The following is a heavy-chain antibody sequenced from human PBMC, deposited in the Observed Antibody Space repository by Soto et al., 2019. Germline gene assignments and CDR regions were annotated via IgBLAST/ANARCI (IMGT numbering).Heavy chain of an antibody. CDR2: INPNTGDT. J-gene: IGHJ1*01. CDR3: GRLRLVRPTENV. D-gene: IGHD2-21*01. CDR1: GYTFTDYY. V-gene: IGHV1-2*02. Sequence: QVQLVQSGAEVKKPGASVKVSCKASGYTFTDYYLHWVRQAPGQGLESMGWINPNTGDTNYAQKFQGRVIMPRDTSNSTAYLELRRLTSDDTAMYHCGRLRLVRPTENVWGQGNLVTVSS.